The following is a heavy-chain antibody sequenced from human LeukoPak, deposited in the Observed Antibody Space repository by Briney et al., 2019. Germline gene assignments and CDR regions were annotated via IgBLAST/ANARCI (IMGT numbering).Heavy chain of an antibody. Sequence: GGSLRLSCAASGFRFSGHYMSWIRQAPGKGLEWISYITNSGDFVNYADSVKGRFTISRDNAKNSLYQQMNSLRAEDTAVYYCAREARATPDFWGQGTVVTVSS. J-gene: IGHJ4*02. V-gene: IGHV3-11*01. CDR3: AREARATPDF. CDR2: ITNSGDFV. CDR1: GFRFSGHY. D-gene: IGHD1-26*01.